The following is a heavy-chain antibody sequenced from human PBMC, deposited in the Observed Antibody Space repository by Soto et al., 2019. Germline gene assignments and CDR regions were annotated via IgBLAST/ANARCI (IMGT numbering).Heavy chain of an antibody. CDR3: AGEPYCTSATCFIHFDS. J-gene: IGHJ4*02. D-gene: IGHD2-2*01. Sequence: QVQLQESGPGLVKPSQTLSLTCAVSGASISSGDSYWSWIRQRPGKGLEWIGYIFHTGSTYYNPSLKSRVTISLDSSKNQFSLKLTSATAADTAVYFCAGEPYCTSATCFIHFDSWGQGSLVTVSS. V-gene: IGHV4-31*11. CDR2: IFHTGST. CDR1: GASISSGDSY.